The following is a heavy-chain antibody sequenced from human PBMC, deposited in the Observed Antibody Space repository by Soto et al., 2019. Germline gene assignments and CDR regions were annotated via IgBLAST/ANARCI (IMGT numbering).Heavy chain of an antibody. CDR3: ARAPGYTYNPNWFHP. D-gene: IGHD5-18*01. V-gene: IGHV1-3*04. CDR2: INTGNGNT. CDR1: GYTVTTYA. J-gene: IGHJ5*02. Sequence: GASVKVSCKASGYTVTTYAMHWVRPAPGQRLEWMGWINTGNGNTKYSQKFQGRVTITRDTSANTVYMELSSLRSEDTAVYYCARAPGYTYNPNWFHPWGQGTLVTVSS.